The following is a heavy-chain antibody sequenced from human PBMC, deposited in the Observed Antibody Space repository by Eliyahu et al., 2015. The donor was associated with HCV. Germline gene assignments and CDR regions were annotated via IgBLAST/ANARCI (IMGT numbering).Heavy chain of an antibody. Sequence: QVQLQESGPGLVKPSETLSLTCTVSGYSISSGYYWGWIRQPPGKGLEWIASIYHSGNTYYNPSLKSRVTISVDTSKNQFSLKLSSVTAADTAVYYCARDILYCDTTRCPDAFDIWGQGTMVTVSS. J-gene: IGHJ3*02. CDR2: IYHSGNT. CDR3: ARDILYCDTTRCPDAFDI. CDR1: GYSISSGYY. V-gene: IGHV4-38-2*02. D-gene: IGHD2-2*01.